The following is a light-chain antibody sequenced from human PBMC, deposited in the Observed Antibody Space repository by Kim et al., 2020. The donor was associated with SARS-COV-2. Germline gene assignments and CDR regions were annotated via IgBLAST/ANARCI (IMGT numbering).Light chain of an antibody. V-gene: IGKV1-33*01. CDR2: GAS. Sequence: DIQMTQSLSSLSASVGDRVTITCQASQDITKYLNWYQQKPGKAPKLLIYGASDLETGVPSRFSGSGSGTDFTFTITSLQPEDIATYYCQEYDNLPITFGQGTRLEIK. CDR1: QDITKY. J-gene: IGKJ5*01. CDR3: QEYDNLPIT.